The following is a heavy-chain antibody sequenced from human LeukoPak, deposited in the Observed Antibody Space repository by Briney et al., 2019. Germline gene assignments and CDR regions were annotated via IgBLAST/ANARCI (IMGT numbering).Heavy chain of an antibody. CDR2: ISGSGGST. Sequence: GVSLRLSCAASGFTFSSYAMSWVRQAPGKGLEWVSAISGSGGSTYYADSVKGRFTISRDNSKNTLYLQMNSLRAEDTAVYYCAKGMATGKQYYSYYYGMDVWGQGTTVTVSS. V-gene: IGHV3-23*01. D-gene: IGHD5-24*01. CDR3: AKGMATGKQYYSYYYGMDV. J-gene: IGHJ6*02. CDR1: GFTFSSYA.